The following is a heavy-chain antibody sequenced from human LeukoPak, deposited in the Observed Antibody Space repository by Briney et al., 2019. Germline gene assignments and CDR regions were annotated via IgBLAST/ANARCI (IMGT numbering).Heavy chain of an antibody. D-gene: IGHD1-1*01. CDR3: ARSLTTLTYEGY. J-gene: IGHJ4*02. V-gene: IGHV3-21*01. Sequence: GGSLRLSCAASGFTFSSYMMNWVRQAPGKGLEWVSSINSGSTYTYYTESVEGRFTVSRDNAKNSLFLQMNSLRAEDTAIYYCARSLTTLTYEGYWGQGTLVTVSS. CDR2: INSGSTYT. CDR1: GFTFSSYM.